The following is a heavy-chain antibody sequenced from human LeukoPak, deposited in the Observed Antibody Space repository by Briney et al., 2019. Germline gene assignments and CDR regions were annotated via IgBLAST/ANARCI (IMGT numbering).Heavy chain of an antibody. CDR2: INHSGST. J-gene: IGHJ5*02. Sequence: SETLSLTCAVSGGSFSGYYWSWIRQPPGKGLEWIGEINHSGSTNYNPSLKSRVTISVDTSKNQFSLKLSSVTVADTAVYYCARIRFLEWFGWFDPWGQGTLVTVSS. CDR3: ARIRFLEWFGWFDP. V-gene: IGHV4-34*01. D-gene: IGHD3-3*01. CDR1: GGSFSGYY.